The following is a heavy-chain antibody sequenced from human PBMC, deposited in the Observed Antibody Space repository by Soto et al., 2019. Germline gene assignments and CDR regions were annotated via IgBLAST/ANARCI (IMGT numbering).Heavy chain of an antibody. Sequence: QVQLQQWGAGLLKPSETLSLTCAVYGGSFSGYYWSWIRQPPGKGLEWIGEINHSGSTNYNPSLKSRVTISVDTSKNQFSLKLSSVTAADTAVYYCARVRYSGYDRSYYYYGMDVWGQGTTVTVSS. CDR2: INHSGST. D-gene: IGHD5-12*01. CDR3: ARVRYSGYDRSYYYYGMDV. V-gene: IGHV4-34*01. CDR1: GGSFSGYY. J-gene: IGHJ6*02.